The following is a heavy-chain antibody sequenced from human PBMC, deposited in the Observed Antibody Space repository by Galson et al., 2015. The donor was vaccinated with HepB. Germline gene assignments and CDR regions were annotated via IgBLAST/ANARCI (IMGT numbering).Heavy chain of an antibody. CDR2: ISAYNGNT. V-gene: IGHV1-18*04. Sequence: SVKVSCKASGYTFTSYGISWVRQAPGQGLEWMGWISAYNGNTNYAQKLQGRVTMTTDTSTSTAYMELRSLRSDDTAVYYCAREVFWSGYYMAALEGGMDVWGQGTTVTVSS. D-gene: IGHD3-3*01. J-gene: IGHJ6*02. CDR3: AREVFWSGYYMAALEGGMDV. CDR1: GYTFTSYG.